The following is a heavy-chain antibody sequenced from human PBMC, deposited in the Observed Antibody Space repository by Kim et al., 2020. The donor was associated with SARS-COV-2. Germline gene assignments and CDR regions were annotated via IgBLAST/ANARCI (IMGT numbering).Heavy chain of an antibody. J-gene: IGHJ4*02. Sequence: SGCTTSNPSLKSRVTISVDTSKNQFSLKLSSVTAADTAVYYCARSVTHDYWGQGTLVTVSS. CDR2: SGCT. V-gene: IGHV4-59*01. D-gene: IGHD4-4*01. CDR3: ARSVTHDY.